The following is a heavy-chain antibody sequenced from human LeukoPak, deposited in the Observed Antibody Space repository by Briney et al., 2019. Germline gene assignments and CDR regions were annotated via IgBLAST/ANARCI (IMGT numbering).Heavy chain of an antibody. D-gene: IGHD3-3*01. CDR3: ARGWFRTYYDFWSGYSQLGWFDP. Sequence: SETLSLTCTVSGGSISSGGYYWSWVRQHPEKGLEWIGYIYYSGTAYYNPSLKSRVTMSVDTSKNQFSLKLDSMTAADTAVYYCARGWFRTYYDFWSGYSQLGWFDPWGQGTLVTVSS. J-gene: IGHJ5*02. V-gene: IGHV4-31*03. CDR2: IYYSGTA. CDR1: GGSISSGGYY.